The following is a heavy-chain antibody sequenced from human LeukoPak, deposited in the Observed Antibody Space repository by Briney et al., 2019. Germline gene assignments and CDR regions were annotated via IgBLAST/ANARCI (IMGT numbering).Heavy chain of an antibody. J-gene: IGHJ4*02. CDR2: VSADGRTQ. Sequence: GGSLRLSCAASGFSFRTYSIHWVRQAPGKGLEWVTVVSADGRTQLYSDSVKGRFTISRDNAKNSLYLQMNSLRAEDTAVYYCARERQNKDFWSGGDYWGQGTLVTVSS. CDR3: ARERQNKDFWSGGDY. V-gene: IGHV3-30*03. D-gene: IGHD3-3*01. CDR1: GFSFRTYS.